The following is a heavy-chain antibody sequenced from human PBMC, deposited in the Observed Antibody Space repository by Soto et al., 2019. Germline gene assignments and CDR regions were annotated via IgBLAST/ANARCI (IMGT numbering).Heavy chain of an antibody. D-gene: IGHD6-19*01. Sequence: GGSLRLSCASSGFTFSSYGMHWVRQAPGKGLEWVAVISYDGSNKYYADSVKGRFTISRDNSKNTLYLQMNSLRAEDTAVYYCAKDFSSGWSIDYWGQGTLVTVSS. CDR1: GFTFSSYG. V-gene: IGHV3-30*18. J-gene: IGHJ4*02. CDR2: ISYDGSNK. CDR3: AKDFSSGWSIDY.